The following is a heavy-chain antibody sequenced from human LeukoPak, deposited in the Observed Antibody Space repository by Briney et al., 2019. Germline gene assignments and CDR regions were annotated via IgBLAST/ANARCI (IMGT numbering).Heavy chain of an antibody. V-gene: IGHV1-8*01. D-gene: IGHD1-14*01. CDR2: VHPNSGNT. Sequence: AASVKVSCKTSGYPFTTWEINWVRQAAGQGLEWMGWVHPNSGNTAYAQKFQGRVTMTRDTCISTAYMELSGLRDTAVYFCARGPRNDPWGQGTLVTVSS. J-gene: IGHJ5*02. CDR1: GYPFTTWE. CDR3: ARGPRNDP.